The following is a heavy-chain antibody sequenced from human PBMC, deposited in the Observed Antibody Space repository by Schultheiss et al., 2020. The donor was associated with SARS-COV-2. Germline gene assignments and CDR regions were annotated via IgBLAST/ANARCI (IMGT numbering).Heavy chain of an antibody. V-gene: IGHV3-21*01. CDR3: ARHYGGNLVNWCFDL. CDR1: GFTFSSYG. J-gene: IGHJ2*01. CDR2: ISGSGGST. Sequence: GGSLRLSCAASGFTFSSYGMHWVRQAPGKGLEWVSAISGSGGSTYYADSVKGRFTISRDNAKNSLYLQMNSLRAEDTAVYYCARHYGGNLVNWCFDLWGRGTPVTVSS. D-gene: IGHD4-23*01.